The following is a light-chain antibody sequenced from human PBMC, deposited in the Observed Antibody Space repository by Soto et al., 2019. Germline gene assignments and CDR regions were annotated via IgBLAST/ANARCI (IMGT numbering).Light chain of an antibody. J-gene: IGLJ1*01. V-gene: IGLV2-14*01. CDR1: SSDVGDNNY. Sequence: QSVLTQPASVSGSPGQSIAISCTGTSSDVGDNNYVSWYQQHPGKAPKLMIYEVSNRPSGVSHRFSGSKSGNMASLTISGLQAEDEADYYCNSYTSSNSYVFGTGTKVTVL. CDR3: NSYTSSNSYV. CDR2: EVS.